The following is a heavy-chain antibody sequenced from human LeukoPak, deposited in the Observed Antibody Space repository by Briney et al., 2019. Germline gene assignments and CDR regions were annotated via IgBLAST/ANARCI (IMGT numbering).Heavy chain of an antibody. J-gene: IGHJ6*02. D-gene: IGHD3-9*01. CDR2: ISGSSGST. CDR3: AKDLDILTGLYYYYAMDV. CDR1: GFTFSSCA. V-gene: IGHV3-23*01. Sequence: GGSLRLSCAASGFTFSSCAMSWVRQAPGKGLEWVSAISGSSGSTYYADSVKGRFTISRDNSKNTLYLQMNSLRAEDTAVYYCAKDLDILTGLYYYYAMDVWGQGTTVTVSS.